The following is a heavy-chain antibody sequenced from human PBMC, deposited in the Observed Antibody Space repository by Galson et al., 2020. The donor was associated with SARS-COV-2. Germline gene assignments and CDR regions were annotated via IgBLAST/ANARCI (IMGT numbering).Heavy chain of an antibody. D-gene: IGHD6-19*01. J-gene: IGHJ4*02. CDR3: ARKENGAWYAGY. Sequence: TGGSLRLSCAASGFTFSSYGMHWVRQAPGKGLEWVAVIWYDGSNKYYADSVKGRFTISRDNSKNTLYLQMNSLRAEDTAVYYCARKENGAWYAGYWGQGTLVTVSS. CDR2: IWYDGSNK. CDR1: GFTFSSYG. V-gene: IGHV3-33*01.